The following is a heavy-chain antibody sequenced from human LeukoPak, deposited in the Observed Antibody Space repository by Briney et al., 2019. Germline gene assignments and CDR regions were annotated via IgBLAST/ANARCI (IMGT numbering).Heavy chain of an antibody. Sequence: GGSLRLSCAASGFTFSSFGMHWVRQAPGKGLEWVSYIGSSSGTIYYADSVKGRFTISRDNAKNSLNLQMNSLRAEDTAVYYCARGPRWDFDYWGQGTLVTVSS. V-gene: IGHV3-48*04. CDR2: IGSSSGTI. J-gene: IGHJ4*02. CDR1: GFTFSSFG. D-gene: IGHD4-23*01. CDR3: ARGPRWDFDY.